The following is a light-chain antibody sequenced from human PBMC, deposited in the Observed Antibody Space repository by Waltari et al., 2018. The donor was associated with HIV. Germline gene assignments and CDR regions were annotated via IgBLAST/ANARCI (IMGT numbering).Light chain of an antibody. CDR2: GND. CDR3: ATWDDSLKGVI. J-gene: IGLJ2*01. V-gene: IGLV1-44*01. CDR1: SSNIGSNT. Sequence: QSELTQPPSTPGAPGPRVTTSCSGSSSNIGSNTVIWYQHRPGATPKLLIYGNDQWPSGVPDRFSGSKSGTSASRAISGLLSEDEGDYYCATWDDSLKGVIFGGGTKLTVL.